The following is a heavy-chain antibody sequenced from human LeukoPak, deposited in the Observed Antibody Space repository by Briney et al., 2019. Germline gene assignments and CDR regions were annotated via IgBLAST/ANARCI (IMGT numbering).Heavy chain of an antibody. CDR3: ARGSTAADY. Sequence: PGGSLRLSCAASGFSFSNSWMSWVRQAPGKGLEWVANIRQDGSVKYYVGSVKGRFTISRDNAENSLYLQMNSLRAEDTAVYYCARGSTAADYWGQGTLVTVSS. D-gene: IGHD4-17*01. V-gene: IGHV3-7*01. CDR1: GFSFSNSW. CDR2: IRQDGSVK. J-gene: IGHJ4*02.